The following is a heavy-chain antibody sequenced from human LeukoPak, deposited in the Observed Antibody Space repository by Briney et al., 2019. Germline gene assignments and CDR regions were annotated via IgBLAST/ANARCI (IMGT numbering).Heavy chain of an antibody. CDR3: ARSLWEPDV. J-gene: IGHJ6*02. CDR2: IYYSGST. Sequence: PSETLSLTCTVAGGSVSSYYRSWIRQPPGKGLEWIGYIYYSGSTNYNPSLKSRVTISVDTSKNQFSLKLSSVTAADTAVYYCARSLWEPDVWGQGTTVTVSS. CDR1: GGSVSSYY. D-gene: IGHD1-26*01. V-gene: IGHV4-59*02.